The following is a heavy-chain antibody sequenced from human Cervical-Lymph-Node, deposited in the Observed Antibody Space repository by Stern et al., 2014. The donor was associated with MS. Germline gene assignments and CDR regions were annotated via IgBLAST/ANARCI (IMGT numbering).Heavy chain of an antibody. CDR2: ISWNSGRI. J-gene: IGHJ4*02. V-gene: IGHV3-9*01. CDR3: AKGFYYDSSDYRSDFDY. CDR1: GFSFDDYA. D-gene: IGHD3-22*01. Sequence: EVQLVESGGGVVQPGRSLRLSCAASGFSFDDYAMHWVRQAPGKGLEWVSSISWNSGRIGYADSVKGRFTISRDNPKNSLYLQMSSLRPEDTALCYCAKGFYYDSSDYRSDFDYWGQGTLVTVSS.